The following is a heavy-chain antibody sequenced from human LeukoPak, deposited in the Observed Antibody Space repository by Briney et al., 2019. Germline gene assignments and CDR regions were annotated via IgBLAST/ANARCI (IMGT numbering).Heavy chain of an antibody. CDR2: INYGGST. CDR3: ARGWPTLTLEWLPRPGWFDP. V-gene: IGHV4-59*01. Sequence: SETLSLTCTVSGGSISSYYWSWIRQPPGKGLEWIGYINYGGSTNYNPYLKSRVTISVDTSKNQFSLKLSSVTAADTAVYYCARGWPTLTLEWLPRPGWFDPWGQGTLVTVSS. CDR1: GGSISSYY. D-gene: IGHD3-3*01. J-gene: IGHJ5*02.